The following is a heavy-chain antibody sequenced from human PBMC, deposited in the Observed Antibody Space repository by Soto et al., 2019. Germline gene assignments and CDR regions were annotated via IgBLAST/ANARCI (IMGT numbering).Heavy chain of an antibody. Sequence: GGSLRLSCTGSGFSFFSYAMSWVRQAPGKGLEWVSTISGSGGHTYYADSVKGRFVVSRDNDKNTVYLHMSSLTGEDTAVYFCAKIEMGWFAHWGQGTQVTVSS. D-gene: IGHD2-8*01. J-gene: IGHJ5*02. CDR3: AKIEMGWFAH. CDR1: GFSFFSYA. CDR2: ISGSGGHT. V-gene: IGHV3-23*01.